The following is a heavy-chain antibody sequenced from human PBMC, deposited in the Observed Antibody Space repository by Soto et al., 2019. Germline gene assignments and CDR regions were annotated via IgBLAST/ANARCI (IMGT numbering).Heavy chain of an antibody. Sequence: GSLRLSCAASGFTFSNAWMSWVRQAPGKGLEWLGRIKSKADGGTTDYAAPVKGRFTISRDDSKHTLYLQMSSLKIEDTAVYYCTTAEAGSFYFDYWGLGTLVTVSS. J-gene: IGHJ4*02. V-gene: IGHV3-15*01. D-gene: IGHD3-10*01. CDR2: IKSKADGGTT. CDR1: GFTFSNAW. CDR3: TTAEAGSFYFDY.